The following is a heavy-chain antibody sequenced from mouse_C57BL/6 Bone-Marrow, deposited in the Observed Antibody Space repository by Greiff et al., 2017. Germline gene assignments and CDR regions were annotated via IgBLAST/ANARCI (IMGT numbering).Heavy chain of an antibody. CDR1: GFTFSDYY. V-gene: IGHV5-12*01. D-gene: IGHD1-1*01. Sequence: DVKLVESGGGLVQPGGSLKLSCAASGFTFSDYYMYWVRQTPEKRLEWVAYISNGGGSTYYPDTVKGRFTISRDNAKNTLYLQMSRLKSEDTAMYYCARHRYPCFDYWGQGTTLTVSS. J-gene: IGHJ2*01. CDR3: ARHRYPCFDY. CDR2: ISNGGGST.